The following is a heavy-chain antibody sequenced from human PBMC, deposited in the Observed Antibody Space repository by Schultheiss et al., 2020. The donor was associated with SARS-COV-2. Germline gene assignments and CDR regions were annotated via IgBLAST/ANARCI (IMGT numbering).Heavy chain of an antibody. D-gene: IGHD3-10*01. Sequence: GGSLRLSCAASGFTFSSYAMSWVRQAPGKGLEWVSAISGSGGTTSYADSVKGRFSISRDSSKNTLYLQMNSLRAEDTAVYYCASPRFGYWGQGTLVTVSS. CDR3: ASPRFGY. CDR2: ISGSGGTT. V-gene: IGHV3-23*01. CDR1: GFTFSSYA. J-gene: IGHJ4*02.